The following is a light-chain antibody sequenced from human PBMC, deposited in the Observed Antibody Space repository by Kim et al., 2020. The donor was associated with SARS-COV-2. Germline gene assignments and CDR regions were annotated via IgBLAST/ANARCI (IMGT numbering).Light chain of an antibody. Sequence: SPGQTASIPCSGDKLGDKYACWYQQKPGPSPVLVIYQDSKRPSGIPERFSGSNSGNTATLTISGTQAMDEADYYCQAWDSSTSNVVFGGGTQLTVL. CDR3: QAWDSSTSNVV. CDR1: KLGDKY. CDR2: QDS. V-gene: IGLV3-1*01. J-gene: IGLJ2*01.